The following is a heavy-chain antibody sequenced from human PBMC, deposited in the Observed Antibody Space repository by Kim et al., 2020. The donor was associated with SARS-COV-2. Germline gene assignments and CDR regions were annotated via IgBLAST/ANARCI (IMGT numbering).Heavy chain of an antibody. CDR2: LNTGTGKT. V-gene: IGHV1-3*04. CDR3: ADGGQKN. Sequence: ASVKVSCKTSGYPFTKLEMHWVRQAPGQRIEWMGWLNTGTGKTRYSERLQGRVTLARDTAATTAYLDLSSLTFEDTAIYYCADGGQKNWGQGTQVLVSS. CDR1: GYPFTKLE. J-gene: IGHJ4*02. D-gene: IGHD3-16*01.